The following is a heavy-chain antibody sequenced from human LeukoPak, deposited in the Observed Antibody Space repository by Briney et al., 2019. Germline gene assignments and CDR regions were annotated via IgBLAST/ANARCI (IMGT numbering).Heavy chain of an antibody. Sequence: GGSLRLSCAASGFTFSTYWMNWFRQTPGKGLEWVAKIRGDGGEKDHVASVKGRFTISRDNAKNSLYLQTNSLRVEDTAIYYCARGGAARPDFWGQGTLVTVSS. CDR1: GFTFSTYW. J-gene: IGHJ4*02. CDR2: IRGDGGEK. V-gene: IGHV3-7*01. D-gene: IGHD6-6*01. CDR3: ARGGAARPDF.